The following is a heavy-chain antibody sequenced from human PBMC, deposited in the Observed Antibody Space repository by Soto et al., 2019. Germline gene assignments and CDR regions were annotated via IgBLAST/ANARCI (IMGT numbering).Heavy chain of an antibody. CDR1: GFTFSNFP. V-gene: IGHV3-23*01. CDR3: AKELLEWFGELSRFGF. CDR2: ISSSGAST. Sequence: GGSLRLSCAASGFTFSNFPMSWVRQAPGKGLEWVSGISSSGASTYYSDSVKGRFTISRDNSKNILYLEMNSLRAEDTAVYYCAKELLEWFGELSRFGFWGQGTPVTVSS. D-gene: IGHD3-10*01. J-gene: IGHJ4*02.